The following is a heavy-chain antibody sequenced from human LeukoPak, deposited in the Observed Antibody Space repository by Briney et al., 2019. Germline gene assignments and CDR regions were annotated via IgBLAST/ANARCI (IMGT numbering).Heavy chain of an antibody. CDR2: ISAYNGNT. Sequence: ASVKVSCKASGYTFTSYGISWVRQAPGQGLEWMGWISAYNGNTNYAQKLQGRLTLTTDTSTNTAYMELKSLGFDDSAVYFCARHYYGSGTYYHFDSWGPGTLVTVSS. CDR1: GYTFTSYG. J-gene: IGHJ4*02. CDR3: ARHYYGSGTYYHFDS. V-gene: IGHV1-18*01. D-gene: IGHD3-10*01.